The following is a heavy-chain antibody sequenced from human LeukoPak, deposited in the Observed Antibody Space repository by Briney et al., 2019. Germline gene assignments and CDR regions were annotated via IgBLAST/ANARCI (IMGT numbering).Heavy chain of an antibody. J-gene: IGHJ4*02. CDR3: ARGVRYSYGFSGCYFDY. Sequence: SEALSLTCTVSGGSISSYYWSWIRQPPGKGLEWIGYIYYSGSTNYNPSLKSRVTISVDTSKNQFSLKLSSVTAADTAVYYCARGVRYSYGFSGCYFDYWGQGTLVPVPS. CDR2: IYYSGST. D-gene: IGHD5-18*01. CDR1: GGSISSYY. V-gene: IGHV4-59*01.